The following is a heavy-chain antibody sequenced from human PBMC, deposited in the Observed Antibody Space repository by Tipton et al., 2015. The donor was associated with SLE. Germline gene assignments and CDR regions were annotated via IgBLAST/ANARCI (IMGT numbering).Heavy chain of an antibody. V-gene: IGHV4-34*01. CDR3: AREPVYYYYYMDV. Sequence: TLSLTCAVYVGSFSGYYWSWIRQPPGKGLEWIGEINHSGSTNYNPSLKSRVTISVDTSKNQFSLKLSSVTAADTAVYYCAREPVYYYYYMDVWGKGTTVTVSS. J-gene: IGHJ6*03. CDR1: VGSFSGYY. CDR2: INHSGST.